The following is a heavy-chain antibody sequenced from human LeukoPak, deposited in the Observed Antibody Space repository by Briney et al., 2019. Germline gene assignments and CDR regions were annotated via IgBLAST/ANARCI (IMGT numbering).Heavy chain of an antibody. V-gene: IGHV3-7*03. CDR2: IKEDGSEK. D-gene: IGHD6-13*01. Sequence: GGSLRLSCAASGFTFSSYWMSWVRQAPGKGLEWVANIKEDGSEKYYVDSVKGRFTISRDNAKNSLFLQMNSLRAEDTAVHYCACSITWVTRIDYWGQGTLVTVSS. J-gene: IGHJ4*02. CDR1: GFTFSSYW. CDR3: ACSITWVTRIDY.